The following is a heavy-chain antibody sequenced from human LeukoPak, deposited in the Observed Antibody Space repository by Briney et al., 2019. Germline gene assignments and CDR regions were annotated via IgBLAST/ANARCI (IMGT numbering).Heavy chain of an antibody. CDR2: IYSGGST. CDR1: GFTVSTNY. J-gene: IGHJ4*02. D-gene: IGHD1-14*01. CDR3: AKATGYLL. Sequence: GGSLRLSCAVSGFTVSTNYMSWVRQAPGKGLEWVSVIYSGGSTYYADSVKGRFTISRDNSENTLFLRMNSLRAEDTAVYYCAKATGYLLWGQGTLVIVSS. V-gene: IGHV3-66*01.